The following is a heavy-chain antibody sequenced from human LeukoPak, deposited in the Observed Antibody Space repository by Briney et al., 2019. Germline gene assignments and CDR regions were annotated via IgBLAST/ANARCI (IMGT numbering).Heavy chain of an antibody. V-gene: IGHV3-7*01. CDR2: IKQDGSER. D-gene: IGHD6-19*01. Sequence: GGSLRLSCAASGFTFSSYWMSWVRQAPGKGLEWVANIKQDGSERYYVDSVKGRFTISRDNAKNSLYLQMNSLRAEDTAVYYCARDSGWFSAEYFQHWGQGTLVTVSS. J-gene: IGHJ1*01. CDR3: ARDSGWFSAEYFQH. CDR1: GFTFSSYW.